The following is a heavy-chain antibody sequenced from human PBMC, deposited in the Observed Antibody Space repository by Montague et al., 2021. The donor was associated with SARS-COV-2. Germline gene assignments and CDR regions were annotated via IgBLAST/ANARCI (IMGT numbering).Heavy chain of an antibody. D-gene: IGHD4-23*01. J-gene: IGHJ3*02. CDR2: IYDGGAV. CDR1: GGSITGYY. Sequence: SETLSLTCTVSGGSITGYYWSWLRRSPGKGLEWIAYIYDGGAVNYNPSLGSRVTISTDTSKNQLSLKVNFVTAADTAVYYCVREHHYGGPRGAYDIWGQGTVVTVSS. CDR3: VREHHYGGPRGAYDI. V-gene: IGHV4-59*01.